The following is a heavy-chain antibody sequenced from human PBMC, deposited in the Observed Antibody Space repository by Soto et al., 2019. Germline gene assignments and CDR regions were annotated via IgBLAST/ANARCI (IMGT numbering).Heavy chain of an antibody. Sequence: QVQLQESGPGLVKPSETLSLTCTVSGGSISSYYWSWIRQPPGKGLEWIGYIYYSGSPNYNPSLKSRVTISVDTSKNQFSLKLSSVTAADTAVYYCARRRTTMVRGVPYYYYYYGMDVWGQGTTVTVSS. J-gene: IGHJ6*02. CDR2: IYYSGSP. CDR1: GGSISSYY. D-gene: IGHD3-10*01. V-gene: IGHV4-59*01. CDR3: ARRRTTMVRGVPYYYYYYGMDV.